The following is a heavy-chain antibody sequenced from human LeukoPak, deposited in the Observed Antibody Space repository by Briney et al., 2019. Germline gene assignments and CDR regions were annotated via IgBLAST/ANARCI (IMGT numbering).Heavy chain of an antibody. CDR1: GYTFTNYG. J-gene: IGHJ5*02. D-gene: IGHD6-13*01. V-gene: IGHV1-18*01. CDR3: ARDNHSGSWSWFDP. Sequence: ASVKVSCKASGYTFTNYGISWVRQAPGQGPERMGWISAYSGHTNYAQKLQGRVTMTTDTSTSTAYMELRSLRSDDTAVYYCARDNHSGSWSWFDPWGQGTLASVSA. CDR2: ISAYSGHT.